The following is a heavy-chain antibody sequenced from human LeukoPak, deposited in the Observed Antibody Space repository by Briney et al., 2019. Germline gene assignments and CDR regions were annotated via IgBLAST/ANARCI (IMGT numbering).Heavy chain of an antibody. CDR2: IYYSGST. V-gene: IGHV4-39*01. Sequence: SETLSLTCTVSGGSISSSSYYWGWIRQPPGKGLEWIGSIYYSGSTYYNPSLKSRVTISVDTSKNQFSLKLSSVAAADTAVYYCARNPAGFGELLYYFDYWGQGTLVTVSS. D-gene: IGHD3-10*01. CDR3: ARNPAGFGELLYYFDY. J-gene: IGHJ4*02. CDR1: GGSISSSSYY.